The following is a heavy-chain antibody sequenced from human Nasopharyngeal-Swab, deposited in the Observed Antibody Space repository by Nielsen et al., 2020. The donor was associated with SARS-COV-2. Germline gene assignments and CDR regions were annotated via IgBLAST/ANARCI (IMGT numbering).Heavy chain of an antibody. J-gene: IGHJ5*02. CDR1: GDSISSNSYY. CDR3: ASYYYDNSDYSYWFDP. V-gene: IGHV4-39*01. D-gene: IGHD3-22*01. Sequence: SETLSLTCTVSGDSISSNSYYWGWIRQSPGKGLEWIGSFSYSGTTYFNPSLKSRVTISVDTSKNQFSVKLSSVTAADTAVYYCASYYYDNSDYSYWFDPWGQGTLVTVSS. CDR2: FSYSGTT.